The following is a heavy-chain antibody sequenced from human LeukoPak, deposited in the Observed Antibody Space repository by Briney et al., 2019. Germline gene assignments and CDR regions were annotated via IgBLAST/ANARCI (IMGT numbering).Heavy chain of an antibody. CDR3: ARDRGYCSSTSCSPYYFDY. CDR1: GFTFSSYW. V-gene: IGHV3-7*01. Sequence: GGSLRLSCAASGFTFSSYWMSWVRQAPGKGLEWVANIKQDGSEKYYVDSVKGRFTISRDNSKNTLYLQMGSLRAEDMAVYYCARDRGYCSSTSCSPYYFDYWGQGTLVTVSS. J-gene: IGHJ4*02. CDR2: IKQDGSEK. D-gene: IGHD2-2*03.